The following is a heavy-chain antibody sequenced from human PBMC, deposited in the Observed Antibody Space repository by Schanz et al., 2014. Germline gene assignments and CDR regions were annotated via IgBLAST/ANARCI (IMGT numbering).Heavy chain of an antibody. V-gene: IGHV1-46*01. CDR3: ARGPSQGYSYGHNIGAYYYGMDV. Sequence: QVQLVQSGTQVKKPGASVKVSCKASGYTFTSYGINWVRQAPGQGLEWMGMINPSGGSTTYAQKFQGRVTMTRDKSTSTASMELSSLRSEDTAVYYCARGPSQGYSYGHNIGAYYYGMDVWGQGTTVTVSS. J-gene: IGHJ6*02. CDR2: INPSGGST. D-gene: IGHD5-18*01. CDR1: GYTFTSYG.